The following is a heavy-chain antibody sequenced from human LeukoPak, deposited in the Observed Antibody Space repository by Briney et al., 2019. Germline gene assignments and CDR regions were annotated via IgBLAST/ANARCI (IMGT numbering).Heavy chain of an antibody. D-gene: IGHD3-22*01. V-gene: IGHV1-69*04. Sequence: SVKVSCKASGGTFSSYAISWVRQAPGQGLEWMGRIIPILGIANYAQKFQGRVTITADKSTSTAYMELSSLRSEDTAVYYCARDRRLSGVVVNMPLDYWGQGTLVTVSS. CDR3: ARDRRLSGVVVNMPLDY. J-gene: IGHJ4*02. CDR1: GGTFSSYA. CDR2: IIPILGIA.